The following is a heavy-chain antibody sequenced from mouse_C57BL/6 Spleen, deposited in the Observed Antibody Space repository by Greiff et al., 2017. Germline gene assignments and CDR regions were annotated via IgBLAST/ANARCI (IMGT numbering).Heavy chain of an antibody. J-gene: IGHJ1*03. V-gene: IGHV1-61*01. CDR2: IYPSDSET. Sequence: QVQLQQPGAELVRPGSSVKLSCKASGYTFTSYCLDWVKQRPGHGLDWIGNIYPSDSETHYNQKFQVKATLTVDKSSITAYMQLSSLTSEDSAVYYCARSEVPSRYLDVWGTGTTVTVSS. CDR1: GYTFTSYC. CDR3: ARSEVPSRYLDV. D-gene: IGHD2-14*01.